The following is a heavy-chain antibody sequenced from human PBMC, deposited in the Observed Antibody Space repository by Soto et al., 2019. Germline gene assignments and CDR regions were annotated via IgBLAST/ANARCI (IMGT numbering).Heavy chain of an antibody. J-gene: IGHJ4*02. V-gene: IGHV1-3*01. CDR2: INAGNGNT. D-gene: IGHD3-9*01. Sequence: QVQLVQSGAEVKKPGASVKVSCKASGYTFTTYAMHWVRQAPGQRLEWMGWINAGNGNTKYSQKFQGRVTITRDTTASTAYMELSSLRTENTALYYCARNLMDYDILTSYYMAYYFDYCGQGTLVTVSS. CDR1: GYTFTTYA. CDR3: ARNLMDYDILTSYYMAYYFDY.